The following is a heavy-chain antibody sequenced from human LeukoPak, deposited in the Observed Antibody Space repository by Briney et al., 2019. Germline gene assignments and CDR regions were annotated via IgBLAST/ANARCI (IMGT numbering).Heavy chain of an antibody. CDR1: GFTFSSNW. V-gene: IGHV3-7*01. D-gene: IGHD6-13*01. CDR2: IKQDGSEK. CDR3: ARDSGIAAASPFDY. J-gene: IGHJ4*02. Sequence: PGGSLRLSCADSGFTFSSNWMSWVRQAPGKGLEWVANIKQDGSEKYYVDSVKGRFTISRGNAKNSLYLQMNSLRAEDTAVYYCARDSGIAAASPFDYWGQGTLITVSS.